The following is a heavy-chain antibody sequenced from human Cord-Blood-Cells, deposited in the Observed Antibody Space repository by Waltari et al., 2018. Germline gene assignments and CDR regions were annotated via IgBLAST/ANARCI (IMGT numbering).Heavy chain of an antibody. D-gene: IGHD2-2*01. CDR1: GYTFTGYY. CDR3: ARGRDLVVVPAAPDY. Sequence: QVQLVQSGAEVKKPGASVKVSCKASGYTFTGYYMHWVRQAPGQGLEWMGWINPNSGGTNYAQKFQGRVTMTRDTSISTAYMELSRLRSDDTAVYYCARGRDLVVVPAAPDYRGQGTLVTVSS. V-gene: IGHV1-2*02. J-gene: IGHJ4*02. CDR2: INPNSGGT.